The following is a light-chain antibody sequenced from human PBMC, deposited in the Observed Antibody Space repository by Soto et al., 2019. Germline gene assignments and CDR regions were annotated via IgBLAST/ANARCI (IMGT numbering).Light chain of an antibody. CDR3: KQYHSYSRT. V-gene: IGKV1-5*03. CDR2: LAS. CDR1: QSISSW. Sequence: DIQMTQSPSTLSASVGDRVTITCRASQSISSWLAWYQQKPGKAPKLLIYLASSLESGVQARFSGSGSATEFTLSIRSLQPDDFATYYCKQYHSYSRTFGQGTKVDIK. J-gene: IGKJ1*01.